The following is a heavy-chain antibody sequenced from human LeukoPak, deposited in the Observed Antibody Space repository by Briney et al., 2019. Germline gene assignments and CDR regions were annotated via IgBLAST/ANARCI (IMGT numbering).Heavy chain of an antibody. CDR1: GFTFSSYS. CDR3: ARGVTPNFDY. J-gene: IGHJ4*02. CDR2: ISSSSSYI. V-gene: IGHV3-21*01. D-gene: IGHD5-18*01. Sequence: GGSLRLSCAASGFTFSSYSMNWVRQAPGKGLEWVLSISSSSSYIYYADSVKGRFTISRDNAKNSLYLQMNSLRAEDTAVYYCARGVTPNFDYWGQGTLVTVSS.